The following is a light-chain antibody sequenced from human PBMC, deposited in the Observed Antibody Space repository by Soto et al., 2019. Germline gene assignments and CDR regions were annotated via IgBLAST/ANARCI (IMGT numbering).Light chain of an antibody. CDR3: KSYAGSNTYV. J-gene: IGLJ1*01. Sequence: QSALTQPRSVSGSPGQSVTISCTGTSSDVGGYNYVSWYQHHPGKAPKLMISDVSKRPSGVPDRFSGSRSGNTASLTVSGLQAADEADYFCKSYAGSNTYVFGSGTKLTVL. CDR1: SSDVGGYNY. V-gene: IGLV2-11*01. CDR2: DVS.